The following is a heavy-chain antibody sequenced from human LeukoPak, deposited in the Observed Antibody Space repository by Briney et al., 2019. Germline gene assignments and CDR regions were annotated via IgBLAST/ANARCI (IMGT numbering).Heavy chain of an antibody. D-gene: IGHD3-3*01. J-gene: IGHJ4*02. V-gene: IGHV1-18*01. Sequence: ASVKVSCKASDYTFTSYGISWVRQAPGQGLEWMGWISAYNGNTNYAQKLQGRVTMTTDTSTSTAYMELRSLRSDDTAVYYCARSKGRYYDFWSGPDTAYYWGQGTLVTVSS. CDR2: ISAYNGNT. CDR3: ARSKGRYYDFWSGPDTAYY. CDR1: DYTFTSYG.